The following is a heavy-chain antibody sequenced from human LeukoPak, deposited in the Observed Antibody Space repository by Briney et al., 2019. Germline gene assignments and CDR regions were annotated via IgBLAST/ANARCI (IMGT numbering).Heavy chain of an antibody. V-gene: IGHV1-69*04. CDR3: ARCSSTSCYTRGGSAEYFQH. CDR2: IIPIFGIA. J-gene: IGHJ1*01. D-gene: IGHD2-2*02. Sequence: SVKVSCKASGGTFSSYAISWVRQAPGQGLEWMGRIIPIFGIANYAQKFQGRVTITADKSTSTAYTELSSLRSEDTAVYYCARCSSTSCYTRGGSAEYFQHWGQGTLVTVSS. CDR1: GGTFSSYA.